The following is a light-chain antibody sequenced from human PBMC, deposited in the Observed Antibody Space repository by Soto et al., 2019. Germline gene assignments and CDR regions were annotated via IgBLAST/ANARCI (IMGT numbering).Light chain of an antibody. Sequence: QSALTQPRSVSGSPGQSVTISCTGTSRDIGGYKYVSWYQQRPGKAPKLLIYDVSKRPSGVPDRFSGSKSGNTASLTISGLQADDEADYYCCSYAGSYTYVFGTGTKLTVL. CDR2: DVS. V-gene: IGLV2-11*01. J-gene: IGLJ1*01. CDR1: SRDIGGYKY. CDR3: CSYAGSYTYV.